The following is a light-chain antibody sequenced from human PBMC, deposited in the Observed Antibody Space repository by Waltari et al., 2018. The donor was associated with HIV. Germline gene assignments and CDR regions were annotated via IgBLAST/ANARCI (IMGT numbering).Light chain of an antibody. V-gene: IGLV1-40*01. CDR3: LSYDSSLSGSLV. CDR1: CTNIRAGYD. Sequence: QSVLTQPPSVSGPPGQRGTFTCTGNCTNIRAGYDIPRNQQPPGNAPKHRRYHASEPIVLFFGEYNRHSGIPPLFSGSNSGTSDSLDITVVRAEDEADYYCLSYDSSLSGSLVFGGGTKLTVL. J-gene: IGLJ3*02. CDR2: GEY.